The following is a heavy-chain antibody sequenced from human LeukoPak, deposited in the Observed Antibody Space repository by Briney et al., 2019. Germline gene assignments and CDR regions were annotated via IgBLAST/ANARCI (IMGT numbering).Heavy chain of an antibody. J-gene: IGHJ4*02. V-gene: IGHV4-34*01. Sequence: PSETLSLTCAVYGGSFSGYYWSWIRQPPGKGLEWIGEINHSGSTNYNPSLKSRVTISVDTSKNQFSLNLKLNSVTAADTAVYYCAREGGYSYGFDYWGQGTLVTVSS. CDR2: INHSGST. CDR3: AREGGYSYGFDY. D-gene: IGHD5-18*01. CDR1: GGSFSGYY.